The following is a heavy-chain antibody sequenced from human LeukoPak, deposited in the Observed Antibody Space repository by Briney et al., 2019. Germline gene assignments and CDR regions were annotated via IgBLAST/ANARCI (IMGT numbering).Heavy chain of an antibody. D-gene: IGHD3-9*01. CDR2: ISAYNGNT. V-gene: IGHV1-18*01. CDR1: GGTFSSYA. CDR3: ARTSFRLSQRYFDL. J-gene: IGHJ2*01. Sequence: GASVKVSCKASGGTFSSYAISWVRQAPGQGLEWMGWISAYNGNTNYAQKFQGRVTMTTDTSTSTAYMELRSLRSDDTAVYYCARTSFRLSQRYFDLWGRGTLVTVSS.